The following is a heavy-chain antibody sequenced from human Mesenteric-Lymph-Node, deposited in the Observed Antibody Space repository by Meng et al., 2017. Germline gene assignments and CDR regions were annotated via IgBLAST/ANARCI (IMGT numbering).Heavy chain of an antibody. CDR3: ARSTYISSWYWVLGAFDI. J-gene: IGHJ3*02. CDR2: ISSSSSHI. CDR1: GFTFSSYA. D-gene: IGHD6-13*01. Sequence: GESLKISCAASGFTFSSYAMHWVRQAPGKGLEWVSSISSSSSHIFYADSVKGRFTISRDNAKNSLYLQLNSLRAEDTAVYYCARSTYISSWYWVLGAFDIWGQGTMVTVSS. V-gene: IGHV3-21*01.